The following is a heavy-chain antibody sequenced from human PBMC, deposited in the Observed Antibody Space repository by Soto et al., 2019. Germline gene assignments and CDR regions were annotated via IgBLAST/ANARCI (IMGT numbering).Heavy chain of an antibody. V-gene: IGHV1-18*01. CDR3: ARDSSGWRPDY. D-gene: IGHD6-19*01. Sequence: ASVQVSCKASGYTFTSYGISWVRQAPGQGLERMGWISAYNGNTNYAQKLQGRVTMTTDTSTSTAYMELRSLRSDDTAVYYCARDSSGWRPDYWGQGTLVTVSS. CDR1: GYTFTSYG. J-gene: IGHJ4*02. CDR2: ISAYNGNT.